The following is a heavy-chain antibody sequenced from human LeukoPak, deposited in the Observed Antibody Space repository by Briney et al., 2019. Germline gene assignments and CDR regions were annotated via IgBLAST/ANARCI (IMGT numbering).Heavy chain of an antibody. J-gene: IGHJ6*03. CDR1: GVSISSGDYY. V-gene: IGHV4-30-4*08. D-gene: IGHD4-11*01. CDR3: ARVGNYGYYYYLDV. Sequence: SETLSLTCTVSGVSISSGDYYWSWIRQPPGKGRGWGWYIYYSVSAYYNPSLKSRVTISVDTSKNQCSLKLSSVTAADTAVYYCARVGNYGYYYYLDVWGKGTTVTVSS. CDR2: IYYSVSA.